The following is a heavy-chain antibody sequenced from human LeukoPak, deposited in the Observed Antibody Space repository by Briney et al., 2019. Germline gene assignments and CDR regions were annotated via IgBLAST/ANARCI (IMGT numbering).Heavy chain of an antibody. J-gene: IGHJ6*02. CDR1: GFTFSSYG. V-gene: IGHV3-30*02. Sequence: PGGSLRLSCAATGFTFSSYGMHWVRQAPGKGLEWVAFIRYDGSNKYYADSVKGRFTISRDNSKKTLYLQMNSLRAEDTAVYYCAKGGSGLYGRYYYYGMDVWGQRTTGTVSS. D-gene: IGHD6-19*01. CDR2: IRYDGSNK. CDR3: AKGGSGLYGRYYYYGMDV.